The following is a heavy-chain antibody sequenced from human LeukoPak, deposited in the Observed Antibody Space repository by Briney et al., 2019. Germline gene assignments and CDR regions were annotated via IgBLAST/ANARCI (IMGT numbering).Heavy chain of an antibody. D-gene: IGHD3-22*01. CDR3: ARLYYDSSGYYQICYFDY. CDR1: GGSISSSSYY. Sequence: SETLSLTCTVSGGSISSSSYYWGWIRQPPGKGLERIGSIYYSGSTYYNPSLKSRVTISVDTSKNQFSLNLSSVTAADTAVYYCARLYYDSSGYYQICYFDYWGQGTLVTVSS. CDR2: IYYSGST. J-gene: IGHJ4*02. V-gene: IGHV4-39*01.